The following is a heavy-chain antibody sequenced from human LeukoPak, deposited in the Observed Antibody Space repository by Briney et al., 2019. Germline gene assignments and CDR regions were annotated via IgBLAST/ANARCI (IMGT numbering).Heavy chain of an antibody. CDR1: GFTFSSYG. CDR2: IRYDGSNK. CDR3: ATYYDILTGYLDY. D-gene: IGHD3-9*01. V-gene: IGHV3-30*02. Sequence: GGSLRLSCAASGFTFSSYGMHWVRQAPGKGLEWVAFIRYDGSNKYYADSVKGRFTISRDNSKNTLYLQMNSLRAEDTAVYYCATYYDILTGYLDYWGQGTLVTVSS. J-gene: IGHJ4*02.